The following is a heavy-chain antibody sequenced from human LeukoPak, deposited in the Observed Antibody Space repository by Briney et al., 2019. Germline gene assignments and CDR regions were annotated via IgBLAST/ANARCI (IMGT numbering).Heavy chain of an antibody. D-gene: IGHD4-17*01. V-gene: IGHV3-23*01. Sequence: PGGSLRLSCAASEFDFSSHAMTWVRQAPGKGLEWVSAISISGSKTYYADSVKGRFTISRDNSKNTLYLQMNSLRAEDTAVYYCANEIRPNDYWGQGTLDTVSS. J-gene: IGHJ4*02. CDR1: EFDFSSHA. CDR3: ANEIRPNDY. CDR2: ISISGSKT.